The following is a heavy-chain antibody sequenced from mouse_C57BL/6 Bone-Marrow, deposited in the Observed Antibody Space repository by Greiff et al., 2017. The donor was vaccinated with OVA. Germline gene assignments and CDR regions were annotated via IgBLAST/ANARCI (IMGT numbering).Heavy chain of an antibody. V-gene: IGHV1-55*01. Sequence: QVQLQQPGAELVKPGASVKMSCKASGYTFTSYWITWVKQRPGQGLEWIGDIYPGSGSTNYNEKFKSKATLTVDKSSSTAYMQLSSLTSEDSAVYYCARITTVVDYFDYWGQGTTLTVSS. D-gene: IGHD1-1*01. J-gene: IGHJ2*01. CDR3: ARITTVVDYFDY. CDR2: IYPGSGST. CDR1: GYTFTSYW.